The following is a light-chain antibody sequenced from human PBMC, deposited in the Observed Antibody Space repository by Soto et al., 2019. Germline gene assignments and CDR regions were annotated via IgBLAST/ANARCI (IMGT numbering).Light chain of an antibody. V-gene: IGKV3-20*01. Sequence: EIVMTQSPATLSVSPGETATLSCRASQSVSSNLAWYQQKPGQAPRLLIYGASNRATGIPDRFSGSGSGTDFTLTISRLEPEDFAVYYCQQYGSSPLTFGGGTKVDIK. CDR3: QQYGSSPLT. J-gene: IGKJ4*01. CDR2: GAS. CDR1: QSVSSN.